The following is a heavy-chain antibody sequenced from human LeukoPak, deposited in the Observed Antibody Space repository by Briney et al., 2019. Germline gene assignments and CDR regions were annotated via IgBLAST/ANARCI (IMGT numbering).Heavy chain of an antibody. Sequence: PGGSLRLSCAASGFTFSTYGMHWVRQAPGKGLEWVAFIRYDGSNKYYADSVKGRFTISRDNSKSTLYLHMNSLRAEDTAVYYCARYHCSSTSCYSEVSFDYWGQGTLVTVSS. D-gene: IGHD2-2*01. CDR2: IRYDGSNK. J-gene: IGHJ4*02. V-gene: IGHV3-30*02. CDR3: ARYHCSSTSCYSEVSFDY. CDR1: GFTFSTYG.